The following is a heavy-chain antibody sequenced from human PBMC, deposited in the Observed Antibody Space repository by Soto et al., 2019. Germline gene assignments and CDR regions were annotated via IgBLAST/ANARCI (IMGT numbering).Heavy chain of an antibody. CDR2: ISYDESNK. D-gene: IGHD3-10*01. CDR1: GFPFSTYG. V-gene: IGHV3-30*18. J-gene: IGHJ4*02. CDR3: AKDRGGSGSFEF. Sequence: QVQLVESGGGVVQPGRSLRLSCAASGFPFSTYGMVWVRQAPGKGLEWVAVISYDESNKYYAESVKGRFTISRDNSKNTLYLQTNSLNTEDTAMYYCAKDRGGSGSFEFWGQGTLVTVSS.